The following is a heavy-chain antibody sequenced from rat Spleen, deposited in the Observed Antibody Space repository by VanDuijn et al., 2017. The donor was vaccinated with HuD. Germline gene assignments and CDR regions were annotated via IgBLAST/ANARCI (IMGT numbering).Heavy chain of an antibody. Sequence: EVQLVEYGGGLVQPGGSMKLSCAVSGFTFRNSGMAWVRQAPTKGLEWVASITNSGDSTYYRDSVKGRFTISRNNAKSTLYLQMDSLRSEDTATYYCTREDWVLDVWGQGASVAVSS. CDR2: ITNSGDST. CDR1: GFTFRNSG. V-gene: IGHV5-25*01. CDR3: TREDWVLDV. D-gene: IGHD4-2*01. J-gene: IGHJ4*01.